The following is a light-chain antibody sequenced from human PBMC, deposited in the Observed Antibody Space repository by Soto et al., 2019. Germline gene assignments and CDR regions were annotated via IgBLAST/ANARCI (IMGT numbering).Light chain of an antibody. CDR1: QSISGSF. Sequence: EIVLTQSPGTLSLSPGERATLSCRASQSISGSFLAWYQHKPGQAPRVLIYGASRRATGIPDRFSGSGSGTDFTLIISRLEPEDFARYYCQQYYSSWTFGQGTKVEMK. V-gene: IGKV3-20*01. J-gene: IGKJ1*01. CDR2: GAS. CDR3: QQYYSSWT.